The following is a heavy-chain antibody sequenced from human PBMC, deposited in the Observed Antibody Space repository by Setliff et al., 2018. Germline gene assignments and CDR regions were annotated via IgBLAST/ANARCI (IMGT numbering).Heavy chain of an antibody. V-gene: IGHV4-59*08. D-gene: IGHD1-1*01. CDR3: ARTGTYRYFDY. CDR1: GGSIGPHY. J-gene: IGHJ4*02. CDR2: IFYSDTA. Sequence: PSETLSLTCTVSGGSIGPHYWSWIRQAPGKGLEWIGHIFYSDTAKYNPSLESRAAISVDSSKNQFSLKLTSVTAADTAVYYCARTGTYRYFDYWGQGTRVTVSS.